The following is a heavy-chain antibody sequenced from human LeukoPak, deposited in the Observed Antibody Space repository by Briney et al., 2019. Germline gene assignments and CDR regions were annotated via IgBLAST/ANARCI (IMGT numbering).Heavy chain of an antibody. J-gene: IGHJ4*02. CDR2: ISTSSSYI. V-gene: IGHV3-21*01. Sequence: GGSLRLSCTASGFTFGDYAVTWFRQAPGKGLEWVSSISTSSSYIYYADSVKGRFTISRDNAKNSLYLQMNSLRAEDTAVYYCAREVENTSGWYSHFDYWGQGTLVTVSS. D-gene: IGHD6-19*01. CDR1: GFTFGDYA. CDR3: AREVENTSGWYSHFDY.